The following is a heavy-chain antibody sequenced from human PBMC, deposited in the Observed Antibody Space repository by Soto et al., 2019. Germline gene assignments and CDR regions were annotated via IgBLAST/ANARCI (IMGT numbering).Heavy chain of an antibody. V-gene: IGHV1-69*13. Sequence: SVKVSCKASGGTFSSYAISWVRQAPGQGLEWMGGIIPIFGTANYAQKFQGRVTITADESTSTAYMELSSLRSEDTAVYYCARRYSSVSSLDYWGQGTLVTVSS. J-gene: IGHJ4*02. D-gene: IGHD6-19*01. CDR1: GGTFSSYA. CDR2: IIPIFGTA. CDR3: ARRYSSVSSLDY.